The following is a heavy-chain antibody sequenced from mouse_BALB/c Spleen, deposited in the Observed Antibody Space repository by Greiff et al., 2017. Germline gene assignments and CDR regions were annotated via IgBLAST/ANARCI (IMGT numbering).Heavy chain of an antibody. V-gene: IGHV14-3*02. CDR1: GFNIKDTY. CDR3: TRVDYDYAMDY. J-gene: IGHJ4*01. Sequence: VQLQQSGAELVKPGASVKLSCTASGFNIKDTYMHWVKQRPEQGLEWIGRIDPANGNTKYDPKFQGKATITADTTTNTAYLQLSSLTSEETAVYCGTRVDYDYAMDYWGQGTSVTVSS. D-gene: IGHD1-1*02. CDR2: IDPANGNT.